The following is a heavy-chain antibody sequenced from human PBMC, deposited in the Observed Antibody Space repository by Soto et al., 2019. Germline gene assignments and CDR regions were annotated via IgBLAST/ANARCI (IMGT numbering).Heavy chain of an antibody. J-gene: IGHJ3*02. V-gene: IGHV1-3*01. CDR2: INAGNGNT. D-gene: IGHD1-7*01. Sequence: QVQLVQSGAEVKKPGASVKVSCKASGYTFTSYAMHWVRQAPGQRLEWMGWINAGNGNTKYSQKFQGRVTITRDTSASTAYMELSSLRSEDTAVYYCARELELRDAFDIWGQGTMVTVSS. CDR1: GYTFTSYA. CDR3: ARELELRDAFDI.